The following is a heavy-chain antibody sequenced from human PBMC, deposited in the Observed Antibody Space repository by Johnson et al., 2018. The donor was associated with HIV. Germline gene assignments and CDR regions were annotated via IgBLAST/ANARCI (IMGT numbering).Heavy chain of an antibody. V-gene: IGHV3-74*01. Sequence: VQLVESGGGLVQPGGSLRLSCAVSGFTFTNYWMHWVRQAPGKGLVWVSRVNNDGGDTIYADSVRGRFTISRDNAKNTLSLQMNSLRDEDTAMYFCARGGPFHAFDIWGHGTTVTVSS. CDR3: ARGGPFHAFDI. CDR1: GFTFTNYW. CDR2: VNNDGGDT. J-gene: IGHJ3*02. D-gene: IGHD2-21*01.